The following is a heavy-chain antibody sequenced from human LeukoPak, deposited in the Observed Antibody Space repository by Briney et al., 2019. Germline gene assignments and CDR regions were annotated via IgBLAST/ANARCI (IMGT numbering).Heavy chain of an antibody. V-gene: IGHV4-39*01. CDR3: ARVDIVTVPSANFDC. Sequence: SETLSLTRFVSGGSISTDSYYWGWVRQPPGKGLEWIGSIFYSGNTYYNPSLRSRVSISVDTSKNQFSLKLFSVTAVDTAVYYCARVDIVTVPSANFDCWGQGTLVTVSS. CDR1: GGSISTDSYY. D-gene: IGHD2-15*01. J-gene: IGHJ4*02. CDR2: IFYSGNT.